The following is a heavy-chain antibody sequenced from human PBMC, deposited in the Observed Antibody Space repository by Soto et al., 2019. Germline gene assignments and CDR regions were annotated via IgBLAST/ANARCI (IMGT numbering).Heavy chain of an antibody. V-gene: IGHV1-2*04. CDR2: INPNSGGT. D-gene: IGHD2-15*01. CDR1: GYTFTGYY. J-gene: IGHJ4*02. Sequence: ASVKVSCKASGYTFTGYYMHWVRQAPGQGLEWMGWINPNSGGTNYAQKFQGWVTMTRDTSISTANMELSRLRSDDTAVYYCARDTGNWNGSGGSCYFDYWGQGTLVTVSS. CDR3: ARDTGNWNGSGGSCYFDY.